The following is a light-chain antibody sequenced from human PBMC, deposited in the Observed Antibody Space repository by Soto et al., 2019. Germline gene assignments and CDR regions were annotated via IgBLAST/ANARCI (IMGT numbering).Light chain of an antibody. CDR1: QILLHSNGYNY. CDR2: LGS. J-gene: IGKJ1*01. CDR3: MQALQTWT. V-gene: IGKV2-28*01. Sequence: DIVMTESPLSLPVTPVEPSSISCTSSQILLHSNGYNYLDWYLQKPGQSPQLLIYLGSNRASGVPDRFSGSGSGTDFTLKISRVEAEDVGVYYCMQALQTWTFGQGTKVDI.